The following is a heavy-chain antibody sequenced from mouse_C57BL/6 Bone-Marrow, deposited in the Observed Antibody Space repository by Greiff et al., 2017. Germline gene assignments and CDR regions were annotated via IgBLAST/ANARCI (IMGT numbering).Heavy chain of an antibody. CDR2: IYPGNSDT. CDR1: GYTFTSYW. Sequence: VQLQQSGTVLARPGASVKMSCKTSGYTFTSYWMHWVKQRPGQGLEWIGAIYPGNSDTSYNQKFKGKAKLTAVTSASTAYMELSSLTNEDSAVYYCTRGITTVVALFAYWGQGTLVTVSA. V-gene: IGHV1-5*01. J-gene: IGHJ3*01. D-gene: IGHD1-1*01. CDR3: TRGITTVVALFAY.